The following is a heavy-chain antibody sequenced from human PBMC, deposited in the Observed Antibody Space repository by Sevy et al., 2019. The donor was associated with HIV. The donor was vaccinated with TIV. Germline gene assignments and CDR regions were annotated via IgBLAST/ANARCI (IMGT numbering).Heavy chain of an antibody. CDR2: ICSSSSTI. Sequence: GGSLRLSCAASGFTFSSYSMNWVRQAPGKGREWVSYICSSSSTIYYVDSVKGRFTISSDNAKNSLYLQINSLRDEDTSVYYCVRDREFDPWGQGTLVTVSS. CDR3: VRDREFDP. CDR1: GFTFSSYS. J-gene: IGHJ5*02. V-gene: IGHV3-48*02.